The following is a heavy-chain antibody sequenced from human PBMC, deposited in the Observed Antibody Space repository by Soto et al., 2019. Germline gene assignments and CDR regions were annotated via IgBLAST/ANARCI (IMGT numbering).Heavy chain of an antibody. CDR1: RGSFSGYY. D-gene: IGHD3-10*01. J-gene: IGHJ6*02. Sequence: PSETLSLTCAVYRGSFSGYYWSWILQPPGKGLEWIGEINHSGSTNYNPSLKSRVTISVDTSKNQFSLKLSSVTAADTAVYYCARGVRWDYHGSGNYGMDVWGQGTTVT. CDR2: INHSGST. CDR3: ARGVRWDYHGSGNYGMDV. V-gene: IGHV4-34*01.